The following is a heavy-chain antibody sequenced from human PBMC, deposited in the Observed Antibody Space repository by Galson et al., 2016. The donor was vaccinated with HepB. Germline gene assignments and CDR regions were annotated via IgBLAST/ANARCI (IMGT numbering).Heavy chain of an antibody. J-gene: IGHJ4*02. D-gene: IGHD3-16*02. V-gene: IGHV5-51*03. CDR3: ARGNDYIWGSYRTYFDY. Sequence: QSGAEVKKPGDSLKIPCRGSGYIFTKNWIGWVRQMPGKGLEWMGIIYPGDSDIRYNPSFQGQVTISADKSISTAYLQWSSLKASDTAMYYCARGNDYIWGSYRTYFDYWGRGTLVTVSS. CDR2: IYPGDSDI. CDR1: GYIFTKNW.